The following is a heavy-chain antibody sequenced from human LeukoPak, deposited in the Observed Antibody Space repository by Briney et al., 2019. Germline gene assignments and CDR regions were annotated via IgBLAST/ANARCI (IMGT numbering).Heavy chain of an antibody. Sequence: GASVKVSCKVSGYTLTELSMHWVRQAPGKGLEWMGGFDPEDGETIYAQKFQGRVTMTEDTSTDTAYMELSSLRSEDTAVYYCATDSPIMITFEGVIVYWGQGTLVAVSS. J-gene: IGHJ4*02. CDR1: GYTLTELS. D-gene: IGHD3-16*02. V-gene: IGHV1-24*01. CDR3: ATDSPIMITFEGVIVY. CDR2: FDPEDGET.